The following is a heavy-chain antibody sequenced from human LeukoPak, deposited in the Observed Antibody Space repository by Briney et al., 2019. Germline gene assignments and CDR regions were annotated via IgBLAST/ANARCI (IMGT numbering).Heavy chain of an antibody. D-gene: IGHD3-16*01. J-gene: IGHJ6*03. CDR3: ARGIIWGDYYMDV. Sequence: PSETLSLTCAVSGGSISSSNWWSWVRQPPGKGLEWIGRIYTSGSTNYNPSLKSRVTISVDTSKNQFSLKLSSVTAADTAVYYCARGIIWGDYYMDVWGKGTTVTVSS. CDR2: IYTSGST. V-gene: IGHV4-4*02. CDR1: GGSISSSNW.